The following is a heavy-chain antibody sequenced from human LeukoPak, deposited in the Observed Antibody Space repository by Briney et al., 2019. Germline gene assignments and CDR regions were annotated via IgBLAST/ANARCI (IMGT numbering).Heavy chain of an antibody. CDR2: VHLDGRT. D-gene: IGHD6-19*01. V-gene: IGHV4-4*02. CDR1: GGSVINTNW. Sequence: SETLSLTCGVSGGSVINTNWWTWVRQPPGKGLEWIGEVHLDGRTNYNPSLESRLTMSVDVSENQVSLKLTSVTAADTAVYYCARESSGWYEGGFDYWGQGTLVTVSS. J-gene: IGHJ4*02. CDR3: ARESSGWYEGGFDY.